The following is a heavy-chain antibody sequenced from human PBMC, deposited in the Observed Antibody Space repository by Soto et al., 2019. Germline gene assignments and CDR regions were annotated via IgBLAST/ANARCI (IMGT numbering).Heavy chain of an antibody. CDR3: ARELRYFENWFDP. Sequence: TSETLSLTCTVSGGSISSGGYYWSWIRQHPGKGLEWIGYIYYSGSTYYNPSLKSRVTISVDTSKNQFSLKLSSVTAADTAVYYCARELRYFENWFDPWGQGTLVTVYS. V-gene: IGHV4-31*03. CDR2: IYYSGST. D-gene: IGHD3-9*01. CDR1: GGSISSGGYY. J-gene: IGHJ5*02.